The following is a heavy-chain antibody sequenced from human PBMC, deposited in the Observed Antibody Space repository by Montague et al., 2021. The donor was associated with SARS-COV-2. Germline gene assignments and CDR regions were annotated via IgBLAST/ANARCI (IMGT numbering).Heavy chain of an antibody. CDR2: IDKSGTT. Sequence: TLSLTCTVSGGSISYGGYFWNWIRQHPGKGLEWIGYIDKSGTTQYNPSLKSRVSLSVDTSKNRFSLRLSSVTAADTAIYFCASQSGSYYNYFDLWGRGTLVTVSS. CDR3: ASQSGSYYNYFDL. D-gene: IGHD1-26*01. CDR1: GGSISYGGYF. V-gene: IGHV4-31*03. J-gene: IGHJ4*02.